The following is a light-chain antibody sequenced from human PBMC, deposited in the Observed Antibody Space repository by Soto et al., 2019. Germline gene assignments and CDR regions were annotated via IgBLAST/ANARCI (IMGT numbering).Light chain of an antibody. J-gene: IGKJ5*01. Sequence: EIVLTQSPGTLSLSPGERATLSCRASHVVSSSYLAWYQQNPGQAPRLLIYGASTRATGIPDRFSGSGSGTDFTLNISRLEPEDFAVYYCQQYGSSLSITFGQGTRL. V-gene: IGKV3-20*01. CDR1: HVVSSSY. CDR3: QQYGSSLSIT. CDR2: GAS.